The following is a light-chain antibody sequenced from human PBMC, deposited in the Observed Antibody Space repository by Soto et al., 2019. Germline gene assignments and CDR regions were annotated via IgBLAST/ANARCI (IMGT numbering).Light chain of an antibody. CDR1: SSNTGATYH. Sequence: QSVLTQPPSVSGAPGQRVTISCTGSSSNTGATYHVHWYQQLPGTAPKLLIYGNSNRPSGVPDRFSGSKSGTSASLAITGLQAEDEADYYCQSYDSSLSGSVFGGGTKLTVL. CDR3: QSYDSSLSGSV. CDR2: GNS. J-gene: IGLJ3*02. V-gene: IGLV1-40*01.